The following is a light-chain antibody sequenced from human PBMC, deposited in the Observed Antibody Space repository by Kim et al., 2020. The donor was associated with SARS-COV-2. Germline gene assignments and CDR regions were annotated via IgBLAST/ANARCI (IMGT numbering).Light chain of an antibody. J-gene: IGLJ1*01. CDR3: QAWDNSTAYYV. Sequence: SYELTQPPSVSVSPGQTASITCSGDKLGDKYACWYQQKPGQSPVLVIYQDSKRPSGIPERFSGSNSGNTATLTISGTQAMDEADYYCQAWDNSTAYYVFGTGTKLTVL. CDR1: KLGDKY. CDR2: QDS. V-gene: IGLV3-1*01.